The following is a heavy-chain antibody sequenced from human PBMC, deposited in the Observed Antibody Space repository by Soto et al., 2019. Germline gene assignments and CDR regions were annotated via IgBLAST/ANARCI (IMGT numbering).Heavy chain of an antibody. CDR3: ERDKGAEVDGYYYFDY. D-gene: IGHD5-18*01. Sequence: PGPPVKVSCKASGYTFTSYAMHWVRQAPGQRLEWMGWINAGNGNTKYSQKFQGRVTITRDTSASTAYMELSSLRSEDTAVYYCERDKGAEVDGYYYFDYWGQGTLVTVSS. J-gene: IGHJ4*02. CDR2: INAGNGNT. V-gene: IGHV1-3*01. CDR1: GYTFTSYA.